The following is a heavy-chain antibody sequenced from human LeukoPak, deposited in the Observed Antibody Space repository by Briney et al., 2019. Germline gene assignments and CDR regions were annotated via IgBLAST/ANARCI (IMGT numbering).Heavy chain of an antibody. J-gene: IGHJ4*02. Sequence: GGSLRLSCAASGFSVSTKYMNWVRQAPGKGLEWVSIIYSGATTYYADSVKGRFTISRDNSKNTLYLQMNSLRAEDTALYYCASRPGHSNDWYVGIDYWGQGTLVTVSS. CDR2: IYSGATT. CDR1: GFSVSTKY. D-gene: IGHD6-13*01. V-gene: IGHV3-53*01. CDR3: ASRPGHSNDWYVGIDY.